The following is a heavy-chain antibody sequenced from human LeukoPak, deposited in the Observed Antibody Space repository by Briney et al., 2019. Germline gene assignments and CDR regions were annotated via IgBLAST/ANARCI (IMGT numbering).Heavy chain of an antibody. CDR3: ARVSSPWSPRDAFDI. CDR2: TYYKSKWYN. J-gene: IGHJ3*02. V-gene: IGHV6-1*01. D-gene: IGHD1-26*01. CDR1: GDSV. Sequence: SQTLSLTCAISGDSVRQSPSRGLEWLGRTYYKSKWYNDYAVSVKSRITINSDTSKNQFSLQLSSVTPDDTAVYYCARVSSPWSPRDAFDIWGQGTVVTVSS.